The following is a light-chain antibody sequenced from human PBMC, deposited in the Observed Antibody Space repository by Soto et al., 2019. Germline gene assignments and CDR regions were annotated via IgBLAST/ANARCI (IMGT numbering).Light chain of an antibody. CDR1: QSVSNS. V-gene: IGKV3-11*01. J-gene: IGKJ1*01. CDR2: DAS. Sequence: EIVLTQSPATLSLSPGDRASLSCRASQSVSNSLAWYQRRPGQAPRLLIHDASKRAAGIPARFSGSGSGTDFTLTISSLEPEDFAVYFCQRETFGQGTKVDIK. CDR3: QRET.